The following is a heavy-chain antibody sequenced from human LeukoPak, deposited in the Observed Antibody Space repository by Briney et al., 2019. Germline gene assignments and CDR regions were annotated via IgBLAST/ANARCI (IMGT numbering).Heavy chain of an antibody. Sequence: SETLSLTCAVYVGSFSGYYWSWIRQPPGKGLEWIGEINHGGSTNTNPSLKSRVTISVDTSKNQFSLKLSSVTAADTAVYYCASRRGGTMVRGVIKFFDYWGQGTLVTVSS. CDR1: VGSFSGYY. D-gene: IGHD3-10*01. CDR3: ASRRGGTMVRGVIKFFDY. V-gene: IGHV4-34*01. J-gene: IGHJ4*02. CDR2: INHGGST.